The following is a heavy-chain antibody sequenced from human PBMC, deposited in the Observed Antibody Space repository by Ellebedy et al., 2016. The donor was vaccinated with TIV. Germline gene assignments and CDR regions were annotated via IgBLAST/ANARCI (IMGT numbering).Heavy chain of an antibody. D-gene: IGHD5-18*01. V-gene: IGHV3-23*01. CDR1: GFTFSSYA. Sequence: GGSLRLSCAASGFTFSSYAMSWVRQAPGKGLEWVSAISGSGVSTYYADSVKGRFTISRDNSKNTLYLQMNSLRAEDTAVYYCAKGKQLWLPYNGMDVWGQGTTVTVSS. CDR3: AKGKQLWLPYNGMDV. J-gene: IGHJ6*02. CDR2: ISGSGVST.